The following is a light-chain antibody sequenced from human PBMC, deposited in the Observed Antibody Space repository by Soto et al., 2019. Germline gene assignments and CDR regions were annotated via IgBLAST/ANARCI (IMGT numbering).Light chain of an antibody. V-gene: IGLV1-44*01. J-gene: IGLJ3*02. CDR3: AAWDGSLNGWV. CDR1: SSNIGSNT. Sequence: QPVLTQPPSVSGTPGQRVTISCSRSSSNIGSNTVSWYQQVPGTAPKVLIYSNVQRPSGVPDRFSGSKSGTSASLAIGGLQSEDEADYYCAAWDGSLNGWVFGGGTKVTVL. CDR2: SNV.